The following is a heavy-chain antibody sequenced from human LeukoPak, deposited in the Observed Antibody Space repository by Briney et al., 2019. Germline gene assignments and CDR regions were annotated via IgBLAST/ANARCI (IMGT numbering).Heavy chain of an antibody. CDR2: IFSGGTT. J-gene: IGHJ4*02. CDR3: ARRRSKAYEN. V-gene: IGHV3-53*01. CDR1: GFSFSTYA. Sequence: PGGSLRLSCAASGFSFSTYAMHWVRQAPGKGLEWVSLIFSGGTTHHADSVKGRFTISRDNSKNTVYLQMNSLRVDDTAVYYCARRRSKAYENWGQGTLVTVSS. D-gene: IGHD3-22*01.